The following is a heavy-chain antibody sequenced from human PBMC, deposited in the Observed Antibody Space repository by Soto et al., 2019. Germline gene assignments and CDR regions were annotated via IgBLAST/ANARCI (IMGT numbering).Heavy chain of an antibody. V-gene: IGHV3-21*01. J-gene: IGHJ4*02. D-gene: IGHD6-13*01. CDR2: ISSSSSYI. Sequence: GGSLRLSCAASGFTFSSYSMNWVRQAPGKGLEWVSSISSSSSYIYYADSVKGRFTISRDNAKNSLYLQMNSLRAEDTAVYYWATEVVIAAAGTAYIYWGQGTLVTVSS. CDR1: GFTFSSYS. CDR3: ATEVVIAAAGTAYIY.